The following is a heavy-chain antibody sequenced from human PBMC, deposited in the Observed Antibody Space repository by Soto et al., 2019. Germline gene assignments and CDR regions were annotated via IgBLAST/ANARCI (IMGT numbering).Heavy chain of an antibody. V-gene: IGHV3-30*18. CDR1: GFTFSSYG. J-gene: IGHJ4*02. CDR2: ISYDGSNK. CDR3: AKLASIAARPDDY. Sequence: GGSLRLSCAASGFTFSSYGMHWVRQAPGKGLEWVAVISYDGSNKYYADSVKGRFTISRDNSKNTLYLQMNSLRAEDTAVYYCAKLASIAARPDDYWGQGTLVTVSS. D-gene: IGHD6-6*01.